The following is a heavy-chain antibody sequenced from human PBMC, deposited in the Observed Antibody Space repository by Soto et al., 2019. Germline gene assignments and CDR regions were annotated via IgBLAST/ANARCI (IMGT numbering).Heavy chain of an antibody. CDR3: ARVKITEMAIPGPYYYYYGMDV. CDR2: IIPIFGTA. V-gene: IGHV1-69*13. J-gene: IGHJ6*04. CDR1: GGTFSSYA. D-gene: IGHD2-21*01. Sequence: VASVKVSCKASGGTFSSYAISWVRQAPGQGLEWMGGIIPIFGTANYAQKFQGRVTITADESTSTAYMELSSLRSEDTAVYYCARVKITEMAIPGPYYYYYGMDVWGEGTTVTVSS.